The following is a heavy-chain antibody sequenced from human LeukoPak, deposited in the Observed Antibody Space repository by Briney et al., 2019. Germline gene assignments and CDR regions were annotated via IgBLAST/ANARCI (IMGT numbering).Heavy chain of an antibody. V-gene: IGHV7-4-1*02. Sequence: GASVKVSCKASGYTFTSYAMNWVRQAPGQGLEWMGWINTNTGNPTYARGFTGRFVFSLDTSVSTAYLQISSLKAEDTAVYYCARDIIDYYDSSGYYHGAFDIWGQGTMVTVSS. CDR2: INTNTGNP. D-gene: IGHD3-22*01. J-gene: IGHJ3*02. CDR3: ARDIIDYYDSSGYYHGAFDI. CDR1: GYTFTSYA.